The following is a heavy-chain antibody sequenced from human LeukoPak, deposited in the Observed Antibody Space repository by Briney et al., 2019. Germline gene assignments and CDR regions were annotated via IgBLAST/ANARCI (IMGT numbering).Heavy chain of an antibody. Sequence: SETLPLTCLVSDGSINSGGFYWSWIRQHPGKGLEWIGFVYYSGTTFYNPSLSRATISIDTSKNHFSLKLSSVTAADTAMYYCARYRGGYGDRDNWGQGTLVTVSS. CDR3: ARYRGGYGDRDN. J-gene: IGHJ4*02. V-gene: IGHV4-31*03. CDR1: DGSINSGGFY. CDR2: VYYSGTT. D-gene: IGHD5-24*01.